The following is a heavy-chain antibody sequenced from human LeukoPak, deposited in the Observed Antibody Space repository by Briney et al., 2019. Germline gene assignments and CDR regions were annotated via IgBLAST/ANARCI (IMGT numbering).Heavy chain of an antibody. Sequence: GGSLRLSCAASGFTFSNAWMSWVRQAPGKGPEWVGRIKSKTDGGTTDYAAPVKGRFTISRDDSKNTLYLQMNSLKTEDTAVYYCTTEAYSGSFPGYWGQGTLVTVSS. CDR3: TTEAYSGSFPGY. J-gene: IGHJ4*02. CDR1: GFTFSNAW. CDR2: IKSKTDGGTT. D-gene: IGHD1-26*01. V-gene: IGHV3-15*01.